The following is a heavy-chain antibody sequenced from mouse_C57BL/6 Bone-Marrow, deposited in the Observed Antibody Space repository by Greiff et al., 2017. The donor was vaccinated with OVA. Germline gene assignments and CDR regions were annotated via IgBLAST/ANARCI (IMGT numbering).Heavy chain of an antibody. J-gene: IGHJ3*01. CDR1: GFSLTSYG. Sequence: VQLQQSGPGLVQPSQSLSITCTVSGFSLTSYGVHWVRQSPGKGLEWLGVIWSGGSTDYNAAFISRLSISKDNSKSQVFVKMNSLQADDTARYYCASLTFAYWGQGTLVTVSA. CDR3: ASLTFAY. D-gene: IGHD4-1*01. V-gene: IGHV2-2*01. CDR2: IWSGGST.